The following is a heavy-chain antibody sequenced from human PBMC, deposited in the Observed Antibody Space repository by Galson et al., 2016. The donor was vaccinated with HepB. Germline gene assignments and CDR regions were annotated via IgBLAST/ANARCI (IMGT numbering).Heavy chain of an antibody. J-gene: IGHJ3*02. CDR2: ISPRGST. Sequence: ETLSLTCTVSGDSISSYFWSWIRQPAGKRLEWIGRISPRGSTDSNPSLQSRVTMSLDTSKKRLSLKMTSVTAAEPAMYFCARDLKAVPGAEEYDAFDIWGQGTLVTVSS. CDR3: ARDLKAVPGAEEYDAFDI. D-gene: IGHD4/OR15-4a*01. V-gene: IGHV4-4*07. CDR1: GDSISSYF.